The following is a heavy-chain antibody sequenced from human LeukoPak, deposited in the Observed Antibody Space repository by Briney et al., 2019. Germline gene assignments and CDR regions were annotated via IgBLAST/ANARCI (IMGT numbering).Heavy chain of an antibody. CDR2: INPNSGGT. CDR3: ARDRIGASGSPSDY. Sequence: ASVKVSCKTSGYSFTGYYMHWVRQAPGQGLEWMGWINPNSGGTNYAQKFQGRVTMTRDTSISTAYMELSRLKSDDTAMYYCARDRIGASGSPSDYWGQGTLVTVSS. V-gene: IGHV1-2*02. CDR1: GYSFTGYY. J-gene: IGHJ4*02. D-gene: IGHD6-13*01.